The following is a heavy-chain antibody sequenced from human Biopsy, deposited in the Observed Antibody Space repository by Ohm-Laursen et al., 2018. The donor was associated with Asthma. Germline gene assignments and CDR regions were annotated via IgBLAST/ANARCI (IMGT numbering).Heavy chain of an antibody. CDR2: INPSGAGT. CDR3: ARARETTNYGDSDFDI. J-gene: IGHJ4*02. Sequence: ASVKFSCKASGFSFDNYFMHWVRQAPGQGLEWMGIINPSGAGTRYAEKFRGRLIVTRDASTRTAFMDLRSLRSDDTAIYFCARARETTNYGDSDFDIWGQGTLITVSS. D-gene: IGHD2-8*01. CDR1: GFSFDNYF. V-gene: IGHV1-46*02.